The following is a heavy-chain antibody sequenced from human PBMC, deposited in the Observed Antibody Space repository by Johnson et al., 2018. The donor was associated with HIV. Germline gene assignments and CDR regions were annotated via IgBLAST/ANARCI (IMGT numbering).Heavy chain of an antibody. CDR2: ITGSGGNT. V-gene: IGHV3-23*04. D-gene: IGHD4-23*01. J-gene: IGHJ3*02. CDR1: GFAFSNYA. CDR3: ASQRWKQGDAFDI. Sequence: EVQLVESGGGVVQPGRSLRLSCAASGFAFSNYAMTWVRQAPGKGLEWVSSITGSGGNTYDAESVKGRFTISRDNSKNTLYMQMNSLRAEDTALYYCASQRWKQGDAFDIWGQGTMVTVSS.